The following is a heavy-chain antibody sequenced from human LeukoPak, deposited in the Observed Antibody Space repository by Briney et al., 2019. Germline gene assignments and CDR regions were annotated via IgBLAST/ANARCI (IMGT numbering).Heavy chain of an antibody. Sequence: GESLKISCKGSGYSFTSYWIGWVRQMPGKGLEGMGIIYPGDSDTRYSPSFQGQVTISADKSISTAYLQWSSLKASDTAMYYCATLSYAGVTFENYFDYWGQGTLVTVSS. CDR3: ATLSYAGVTFENYFDY. CDR1: GYSFTSYW. J-gene: IGHJ4*02. V-gene: IGHV5-51*06. CDR2: IYPGDSDT. D-gene: IGHD2-21*02.